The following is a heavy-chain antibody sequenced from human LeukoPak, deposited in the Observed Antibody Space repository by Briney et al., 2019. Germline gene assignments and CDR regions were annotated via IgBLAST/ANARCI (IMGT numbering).Heavy chain of an antibody. CDR3: ARIRDYDR. CDR1: GGSFSGYY. J-gene: IGHJ5*02. Sequence: SETLSLTCAVYGGSFSGYYWSWVRQPPGKGLEWIGEINHSGSNNYNPSLESRVTISVDKSKNQFSLKLRSVTAADTAKYYCARIRDYDRWGQGTLVTVSP. V-gene: IGHV4-34*01. CDR2: INHSGSN. D-gene: IGHD3-16*01.